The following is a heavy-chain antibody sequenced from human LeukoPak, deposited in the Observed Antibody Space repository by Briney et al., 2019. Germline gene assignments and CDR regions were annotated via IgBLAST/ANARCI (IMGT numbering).Heavy chain of an antibody. CDR3: AVHSSSSWYFDY. CDR2: INPSGGTT. Sequence: ASVKVSCKASGYTFTSYHMHWVRQAPGQGLEWMGIINPSGGTTNYAQKFRGRVTMTRDMSTSTVYMELSSLRSEDTAVYYCAVHSSSSWYFDYWGQGTLVTVSS. CDR1: GYTFTSYH. J-gene: IGHJ4*02. V-gene: IGHV1-46*01. D-gene: IGHD6-6*01.